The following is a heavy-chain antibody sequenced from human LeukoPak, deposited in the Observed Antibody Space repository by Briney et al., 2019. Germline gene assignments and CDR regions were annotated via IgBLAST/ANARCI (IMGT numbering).Heavy chain of an antibody. D-gene: IGHD3-22*01. CDR2: ISGDGSRT. CDR3: ARDPDLSGYSFFDS. V-gene: IGHV3-74*01. Sequence: GGSLRLSCAASGFALSSYWMHRVRQAPGKGPVWVSRISGDGSRTAYADSVKGRFTISRDNAKNTLYLQMNSLRAEDTAVYYCARDPDLSGYSFFDSWGQGTLVTVSS. J-gene: IGHJ4*02. CDR1: GFALSSYW.